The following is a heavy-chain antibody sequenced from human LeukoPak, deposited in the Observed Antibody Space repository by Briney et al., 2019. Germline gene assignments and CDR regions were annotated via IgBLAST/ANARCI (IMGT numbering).Heavy chain of an antibody. Sequence: GGPLRLSCAASGFPFSSYLMSWARQAPGKGLEGVANIKQDGSEKYHVPSVKGRFTISRDNAKNSLYLQMNSLRAEDTAVYCGAREVCSSTSCYVTHYYMDVSGKGATVTLSS. J-gene: IGHJ6*03. CDR3: AREVCSSTSCYVTHYYMDV. CDR1: GFPFSSYL. V-gene: IGHV3-7*01. D-gene: IGHD2-2*01. CDR2: IKQDGSEK.